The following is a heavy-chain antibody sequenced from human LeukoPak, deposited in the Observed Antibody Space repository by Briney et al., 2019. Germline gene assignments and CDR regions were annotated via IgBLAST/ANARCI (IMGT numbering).Heavy chain of an antibody. CDR3: ARGRDYFPIDY. D-gene: IGHD2/OR15-2a*01. V-gene: IGHV3-53*01. CDR2: TYSGGNT. CDR1: GFTFGSSH. Sequence: GGSLRLSCAASGFTFGSSHMTWVRQTPGKGLVWVSVTYSGGNTDYADSVKGRFTISRDNSRNTLYLQMSSLRVEDTAIHYCARGRDYFPIDYWGQGTFVIVSS. J-gene: IGHJ4*02.